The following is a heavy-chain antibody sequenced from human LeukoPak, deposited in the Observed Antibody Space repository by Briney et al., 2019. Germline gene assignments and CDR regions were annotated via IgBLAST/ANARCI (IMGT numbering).Heavy chain of an antibody. V-gene: IGHV1-8*01. D-gene: IGHD3-22*01. CDR1: GYTFTSYD. CDR2: MNPNSGNT. Sequence: ASVKVSCKASGYTFTSYDINWVRQATGQGLEWMGWMNPNSGNTGYAQKFQGRVTMTRNTSISTAYMELSSLRSEDTAVYYCARDLPPRHYYDSSGYGYYYYGMDVWGQGTTVTVSS. CDR3: ARDLPPRHYYDSSGYGYYYYGMDV. J-gene: IGHJ6*02.